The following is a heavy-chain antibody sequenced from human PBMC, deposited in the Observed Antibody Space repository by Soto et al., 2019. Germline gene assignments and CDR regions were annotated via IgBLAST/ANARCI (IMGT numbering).Heavy chain of an antibody. CDR2: ISYDGSNK. Sequence: GGSLRLSCAASGFTFSSYGMHRVRQAPGKGLEWVAVISYDGSNKYYADSVKGRFTISRDNSKNTLYLQMNSLRAEDTAVYYCAKPVNYGQTYYYYGMDVWGQGTTVTVSS. J-gene: IGHJ6*02. CDR1: GFTFSSYG. D-gene: IGHD4-17*01. V-gene: IGHV3-30*18. CDR3: AKPVNYGQTYYYYGMDV.